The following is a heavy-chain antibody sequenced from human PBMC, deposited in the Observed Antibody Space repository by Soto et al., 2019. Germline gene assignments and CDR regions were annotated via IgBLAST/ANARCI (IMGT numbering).Heavy chain of an antibody. Sequence: SGPTLVSPTETLTLTCTVSGFSLSNARMGVSWIRQPPGKALEWLAHIFSNDEKSYSTSLKSRLTISKDTSKSQVVLTMTNMDPVDTATYYCARQYYDFWSGNYGMDVWGQGTTVTVSS. V-gene: IGHV2-26*01. CDR3: ARQYYDFWSGNYGMDV. CDR2: IFSNDEK. CDR1: GFSLSNARMG. J-gene: IGHJ6*02. D-gene: IGHD3-3*01.